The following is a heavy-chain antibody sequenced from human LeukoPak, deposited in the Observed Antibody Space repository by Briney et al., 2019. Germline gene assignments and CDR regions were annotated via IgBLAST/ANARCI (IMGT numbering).Heavy chain of an antibody. CDR1: GGSISSYY. J-gene: IGHJ6*02. V-gene: IGHV4-59*01. CDR2: IYHSGST. Sequence: SETLSLTCTVSGGSISSYYWSWIRQPPGKGLEWIGYIYHSGSTNYNPSLKSRVTISVDTSKNQFSLKLSSVTAADTAVYYCARDNDYGSGDTNGMDVWGQGTTVTVSS. D-gene: IGHD3-10*01. CDR3: ARDNDYGSGDTNGMDV.